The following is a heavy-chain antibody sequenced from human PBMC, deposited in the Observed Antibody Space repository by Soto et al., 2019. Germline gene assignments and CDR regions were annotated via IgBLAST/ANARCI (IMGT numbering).Heavy chain of an antibody. J-gene: IGHJ3*02. Sequence: GASVKVSCKASGGTFSSYTISWVRQAPGQGLEWMGRTIPILGIANYAQKFQGRVTITADKSTSTAYMELSSLRSEDTAVYYCARAYSSSSLGVFDIWGQGTMVTVSS. CDR3: ARAYSSSSLGVFDI. CDR2: TIPILGIA. CDR1: GGTFSSYT. D-gene: IGHD6-6*01. V-gene: IGHV1-69*02.